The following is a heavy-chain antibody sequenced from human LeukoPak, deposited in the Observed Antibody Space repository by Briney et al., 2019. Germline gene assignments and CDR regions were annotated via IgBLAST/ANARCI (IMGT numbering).Heavy chain of an antibody. D-gene: IGHD1-26*01. Sequence: PGGSLRLSCAASGFTFSSYGMSWVRQAPGKGLEWVSAISGSGGSTYYADSVKGRFTISRDNSKNTLYLQMNSLRAEDTAVYYCAKDIVGATEGFDYWGQGTLVTVSS. CDR2: ISGSGGST. CDR3: AKDIVGATEGFDY. V-gene: IGHV3-23*01. CDR1: GFTFSSYG. J-gene: IGHJ4*02.